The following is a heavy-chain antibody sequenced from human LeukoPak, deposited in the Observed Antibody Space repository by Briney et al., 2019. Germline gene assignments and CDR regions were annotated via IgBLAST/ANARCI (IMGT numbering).Heavy chain of an antibody. V-gene: IGHV3-48*01. CDR2: IRGSSTTI. CDR3: ARDSRSHCGTDACYGPYFDY. J-gene: IGHJ4*02. Sequence: GGSLRLSCAASGFTFSTSSMNCVRQAPGKGLEWISYIRGSSTTIYYADSVKGRFTISRDNAKNSLYLQMNSLRAEDTAVYFCARDSRSHCGTDACYGPYFDYWGQGTLVTVSS. CDR1: GFTFSTSS. D-gene: IGHD2-2*01.